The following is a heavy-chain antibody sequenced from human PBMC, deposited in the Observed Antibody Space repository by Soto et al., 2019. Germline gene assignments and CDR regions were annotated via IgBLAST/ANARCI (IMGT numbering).Heavy chain of an antibody. CDR3: AKLLDDYYDSSGYYFKPIDY. CDR1: GFTFSSYV. V-gene: IGHV3-23*01. D-gene: IGHD3-22*01. CDR2: ISGSGGST. Sequence: GGSLRLSCAASGFTFSSYVLSWVRQAPGKGLEWVSGISGSGGSTNYADSVKGRFTISRDNSKNTLYLQMNSLRAEDTAVYYCAKLLDDYYDSSGYYFKPIDYWGQGTLGTV. J-gene: IGHJ4*02.